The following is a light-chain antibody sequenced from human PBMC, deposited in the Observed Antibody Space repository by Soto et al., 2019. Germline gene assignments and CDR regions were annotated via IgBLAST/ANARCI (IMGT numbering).Light chain of an antibody. J-gene: IGKJ1*01. CDR1: QSVSGSY. CDR2: DAS. CDR3: YQYDSSPWT. Sequence: EIVMTQSPATLSVSPGESATLSCRASQSVSGSYLAWYQQKPGQAPRLVIYDASSRATGIPDRFSGSGSGTDFTLTISRLEAEDFAVYFCYQYDSSPWTFGQGTKVDIK. V-gene: IGKV3-20*01.